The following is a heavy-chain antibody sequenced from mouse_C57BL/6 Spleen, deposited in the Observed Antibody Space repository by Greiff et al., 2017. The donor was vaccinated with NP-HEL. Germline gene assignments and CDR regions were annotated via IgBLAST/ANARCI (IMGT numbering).Heavy chain of an antibody. CDR1: GFTFSSYA. V-gene: IGHV5-4*03. Sequence: EVKLVESGGGLVKPGGSLKLSCAASGFTFSSYAMSWVRQTPDKRLEWVATISDGGSYTYYPDNVKGRFTISRDNAKNNLYLQMSHLKSEDTAMDYCARGEGYYYGSSFDYWGQGTTLTVSS. CDR3: ARGEGYYYGSSFDY. CDR2: ISDGGSYT. D-gene: IGHD1-1*01. J-gene: IGHJ2*01.